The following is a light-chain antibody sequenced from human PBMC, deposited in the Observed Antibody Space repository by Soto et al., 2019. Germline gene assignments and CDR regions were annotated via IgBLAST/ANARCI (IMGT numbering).Light chain of an antibody. CDR1: QSVNRN. Sequence: EILLTQSPATLSVSPGERATLSCRSSQSVNRNLGWYQQKPGQAPRLLIFAASTRAPGIPARFSGSGSGTEFTLTISGLQSEDVAVYYCQQYNSWTSITFGQGTRLEVK. CDR2: AAS. V-gene: IGKV3-15*01. J-gene: IGKJ5*01. CDR3: QQYNSWTSIT.